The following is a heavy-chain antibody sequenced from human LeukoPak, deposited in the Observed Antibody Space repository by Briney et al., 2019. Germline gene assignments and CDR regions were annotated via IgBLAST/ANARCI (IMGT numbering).Heavy chain of an antibody. CDR1: GYTFTGYY. CDR2: INPNSGGT. V-gene: IGHV1-2*04. J-gene: IGHJ4*02. Sequence: GASVKVSCKASGYTFTGYYMHWVRQAPGQGLEWMGWINPNSGGTNYAQKFQGWVTMTRDTSISTAYMELSRLRSDDTAVYYCARDQGFWSGYYTREEYYFDYWGQGTLVTVSS. CDR3: ARDQGFWSGYYTREEYYFDY. D-gene: IGHD3-3*01.